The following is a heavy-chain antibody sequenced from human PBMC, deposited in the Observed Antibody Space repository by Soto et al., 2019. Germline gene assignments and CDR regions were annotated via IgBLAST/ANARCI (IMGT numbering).Heavy chain of an antibody. V-gene: IGHV2-26*01. D-gene: IGHD6-19*01. J-gene: IGHJ4*02. CDR2: IFSNDEK. Sequence: ETLSLTCTVSGGSISSYYWSWIRQPPGKALEWLAHIFSNDEKSYSTSLKSRLTISKDTSKSQVVLTMTNMDPVDTATYYCARIVGGSGWYFPYDYWGQGTLVTVSS. CDR3: ARIVGGSGWYFPYDY. CDR1: GGSISSYYW.